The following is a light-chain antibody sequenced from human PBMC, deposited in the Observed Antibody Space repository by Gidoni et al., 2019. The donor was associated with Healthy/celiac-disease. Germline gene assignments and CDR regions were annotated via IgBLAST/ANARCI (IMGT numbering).Light chain of an antibody. Sequence: IVLTQSPGTLSLSPGERATLSCRASQSVSSSYLAWYQQKPGQAPRLLIYDASSRATGIPDRFSGSGSGTDFTLTISRLEPEDFAVYYCQQYGSSPRMYTFGQGTKLEIK. CDR2: DAS. CDR1: QSVSSSY. J-gene: IGKJ2*01. V-gene: IGKV3-20*01. CDR3: QQYGSSPRMYT.